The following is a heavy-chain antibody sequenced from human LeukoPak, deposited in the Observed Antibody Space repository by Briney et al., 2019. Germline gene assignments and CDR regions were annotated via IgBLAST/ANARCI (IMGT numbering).Heavy chain of an antibody. D-gene: IGHD3-16*02. Sequence: GGSLRLSCAASGFTFSSYSMNWVRQAPGKGLEWVSYISSSSSTIYYADSVKGRLTISRDNAKNSLYLQMNSLRDGDTAVYYCARVAFGGVIGDWGQGTLVTVSS. V-gene: IGHV3-48*02. CDR2: ISSSSSTI. J-gene: IGHJ4*02. CDR3: ARVAFGGVIGD. CDR1: GFTFSSYS.